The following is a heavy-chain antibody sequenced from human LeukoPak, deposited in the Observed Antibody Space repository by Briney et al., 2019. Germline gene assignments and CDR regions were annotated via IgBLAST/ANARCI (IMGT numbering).Heavy chain of an antibody. V-gene: IGHV4-34*01. Sequence: PGGSLRLSCVASGFTFSTYWMSWVRQPPGKGLEWIGEINHSGSTNYNPSLKSRVTISVDTSKNQFSLKLSSVTAADTAVYYCASSPSMVRGVTDWFDPWGQGTLVTVSS. CDR3: ASSPSMVRGVTDWFDP. CDR1: GFTFSTYW. D-gene: IGHD3-10*01. J-gene: IGHJ5*02. CDR2: INHSGST.